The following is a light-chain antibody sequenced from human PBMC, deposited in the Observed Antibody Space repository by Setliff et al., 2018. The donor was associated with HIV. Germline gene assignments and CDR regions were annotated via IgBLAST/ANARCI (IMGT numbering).Light chain of an antibody. V-gene: IGKV3-20*01. J-gene: IGKJ1*01. CDR2: GAS. CDR3: QQYGSSPPT. CDR1: QSVGSTY. Sequence: TLSLSPGKRVTLSCGASQSVGSTYLAWYQQKPGQAPRLLIYGASSRATGIPDRFSGSGSGTDFTLTISRLEPEDFAVYYCQQYGSSPPTFGQGTKVDIK.